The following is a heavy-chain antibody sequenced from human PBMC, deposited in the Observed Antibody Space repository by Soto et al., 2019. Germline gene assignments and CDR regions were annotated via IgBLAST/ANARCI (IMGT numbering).Heavy chain of an antibody. J-gene: IGHJ4*02. CDR2: IWYDGSNK. CDR1: GFAFSSYG. CDR3: ARGKITMIPSYFDY. V-gene: IGHV3-33*01. Sequence: WGSLRLSCAASGFAFSSYGMHWVRQAPGKGLEWVAVIWYDGSNKYYADSVKGRFTISRDNSKNTLYLQMNSLRAEDTAVYYWARGKITMIPSYFDYWGQGTLVTVSS. D-gene: IGHD3-22*01.